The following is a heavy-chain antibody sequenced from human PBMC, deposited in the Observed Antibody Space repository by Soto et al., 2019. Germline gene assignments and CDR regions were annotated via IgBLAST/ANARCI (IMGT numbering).Heavy chain of an antibody. D-gene: IGHD2-2*01. CDR2: INPSGGST. J-gene: IGHJ4*02. Sequence: GASVKVSFKASGYTFTNFYMHWVRQAPGQGLEWLGIINPSGGSTSYAQNFQGRVTMTRDTSTSTVYMELSSLRSEDTAVYYCARGYCSSTSCLPGNYWGQGTLVTVSS. CDR1: GYTFTNFY. CDR3: ARGYCSSTSCLPGNY. V-gene: IGHV1-46*03.